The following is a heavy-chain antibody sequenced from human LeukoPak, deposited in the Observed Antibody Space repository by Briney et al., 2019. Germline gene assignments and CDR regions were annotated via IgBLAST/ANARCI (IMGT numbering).Heavy chain of an antibody. CDR2: ISAYNGNT. V-gene: IGHV1-18*01. CDR3: ARAFGSSWINWFDP. Sequence: ASVKVSCKASGYTFTSYGISWVRQAPGQGLEWMGWISAYNGNTNYAQKLQGRVTMTTDTSTSTAYMELRSLRSDDTAVCYCARAFGSSWINWFDPWGQGTLVTVSS. D-gene: IGHD6-13*01. J-gene: IGHJ5*02. CDR1: GYTFTSYG.